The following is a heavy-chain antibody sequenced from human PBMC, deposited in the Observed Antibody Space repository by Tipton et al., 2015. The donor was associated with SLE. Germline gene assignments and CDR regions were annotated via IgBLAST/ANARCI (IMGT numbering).Heavy chain of an antibody. J-gene: IGHJ4*02. Sequence: LRLSCTVSGGSISSYYWSWIRQPPGKGLEWIGYIYYSGSTNYNPSLKSRVTMSVDMSTNQFSLRLTSVTAADTAVYYCARGLTWNYPFDYWGQGALVTVSS. CDR1: GGSISSYY. CDR3: ARGLTWNYPFDY. D-gene: IGHD1-7*01. V-gene: IGHV4-59*01. CDR2: IYYSGST.